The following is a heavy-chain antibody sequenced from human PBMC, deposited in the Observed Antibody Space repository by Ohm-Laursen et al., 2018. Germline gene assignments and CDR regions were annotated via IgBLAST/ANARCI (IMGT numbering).Heavy chain of an antibody. V-gene: IGHV3-23*01. D-gene: IGHD3/OR15-3a*01. J-gene: IGHJ1*01. CDR3: AQTWAEVGPRGEYFQH. Sequence: SLRLSCAASGFTVSSNYMSWVRQAPGKGLEFVSAISGSGLNTYYADSVKSRYTISRDNSKNTHYLQMNSLSAEDTAVYYCAQTWAEVGPRGEYFQHWGQGTLVTVSS. CDR2: ISGSGLNT. CDR1: GFTVSSNY.